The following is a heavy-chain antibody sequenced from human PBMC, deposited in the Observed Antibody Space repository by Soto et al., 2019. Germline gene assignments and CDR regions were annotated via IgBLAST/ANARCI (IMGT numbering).Heavy chain of an antibody. CDR3: AKDAKDVVVIPAAIPVGDYYHYMDV. V-gene: IGHV3-9*01. Sequence: EVQLVESGGGLVQPGRSLRLSCAASGFTFDDYAMHWVRQAPGKGLEWVSRITWNSGNIDYADSVRGRFTISRDNAKNSLYLQMTSLRVEDTALYYCAKDAKDVVVIPAAIPVGDYYHYMDVWGKGTTVTVSS. D-gene: IGHD2-2*01. CDR1: GFTFDDYA. CDR2: ITWNSGNI. J-gene: IGHJ6*03.